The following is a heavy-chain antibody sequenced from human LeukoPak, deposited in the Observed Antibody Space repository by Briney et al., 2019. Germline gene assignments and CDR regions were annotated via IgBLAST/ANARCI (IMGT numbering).Heavy chain of an antibody. CDR3: ARDQRWGSIVGATTGN. CDR2: INYSGSS. J-gene: IGHJ4*02. V-gene: IGHV4-30-4*01. CDR1: GGSISSGDYY. D-gene: IGHD1-26*01. Sequence: SETLSLTCTVSGGSISSGDYYWSWIRQPPGKGLEWIGYINYSGSSNYNPSLKSRVTISVDTSKNQFSLKLSSVTAADTAVYYCARDQRWGSIVGATTGNWGQGTLVTVSS.